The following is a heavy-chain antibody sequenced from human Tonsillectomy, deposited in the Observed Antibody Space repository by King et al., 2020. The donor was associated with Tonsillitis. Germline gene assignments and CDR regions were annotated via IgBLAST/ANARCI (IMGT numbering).Heavy chain of an antibody. CDR2: IYPGDSET. D-gene: IGHD1-26*01. J-gene: IGHJ3*02. CDR3: ARHEVVPDRGRPATFAFDI. Sequence: QLVQSGAEVKKPGESVKISCKGAGYSFTNYWIGWVRQMPGKGLEWMGIIYPGDSETRYSPSFQGQVTITADKSIRIVYLQWSSLKSSDTAMYYCARHEVVPDRGRPATFAFDIWGQGTMLTVSS. V-gene: IGHV5-51*01. CDR1: GYSFTNYW.